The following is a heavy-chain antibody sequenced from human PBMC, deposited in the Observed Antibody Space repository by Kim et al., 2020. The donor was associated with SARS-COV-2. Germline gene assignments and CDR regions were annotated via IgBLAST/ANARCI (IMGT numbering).Heavy chain of an antibody. CDR1: GFTFSSYS. CDR2: ISSSSSYI. V-gene: IGHV3-21*01. Sequence: GGSLRLSCAASGFTFSSYSMNWVRQAPGKGLEWVSSISSSSSYIYYADSVKGRFTISRDNAKNSLYLQMNSLRAEDTAVYYCARDGYYGSGSQYFDYWGQGTLVTVSS. CDR3: ARDGYYGSGSQYFDY. J-gene: IGHJ4*02. D-gene: IGHD3-10*01.